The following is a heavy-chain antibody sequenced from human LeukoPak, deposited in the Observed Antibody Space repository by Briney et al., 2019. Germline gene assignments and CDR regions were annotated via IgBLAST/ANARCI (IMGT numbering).Heavy chain of an antibody. CDR2: INPNSGGT. D-gene: IGHD3-9*01. CDR1: GYTSTGYY. J-gene: IGHJ5*02. CDR3: ARGSYDILTGYYDNWFDP. V-gene: IGHV1-2*02. Sequence: ASVKVSCKASGYTSTGYYMHWVRQAPGQGLEWMGWINPNSGGTNYAQKFQGRVTITRDTSISTAYMELSRLRSDDTAVYYCARGSYDILTGYYDNWFDPWGQGTLVTVSS.